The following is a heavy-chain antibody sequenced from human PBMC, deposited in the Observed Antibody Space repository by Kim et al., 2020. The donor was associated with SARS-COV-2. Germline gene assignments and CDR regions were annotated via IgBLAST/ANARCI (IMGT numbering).Heavy chain of an antibody. D-gene: IGHD1-7*01. CDR3: ARDRWSWTGTTERFDY. V-gene: IGHV1-46*01. Sequence: ASVKVSCKASGYTFTSYYMHWVRQAPGQGLEWMGIINPSGGSTSYAQKFQGRVTMTRDTSTSTVYMELSSLRSEDTAVYYCARDRWSWTGTTERFDYWGQGTLVTVSS. CDR1: GYTFTSYY. J-gene: IGHJ4*02. CDR2: INPSGGST.